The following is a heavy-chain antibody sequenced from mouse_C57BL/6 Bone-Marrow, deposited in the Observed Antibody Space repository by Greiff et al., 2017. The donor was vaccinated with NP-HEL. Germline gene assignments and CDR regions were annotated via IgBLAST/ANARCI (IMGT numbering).Heavy chain of an antibody. D-gene: IGHD1-1*01. V-gene: IGHV2-2*01. CDR2: IWSGGST. Sequence: QVQLQQSGPGLVQPSQCLSITCTVSGFSLTSYGVHWVRQSPGKGLEWLGVIWSGGSTDSNAAFISRLSISKDNSKSQVFFKMNSLQADDTAMYYCSSYGSSWSDWYFDVWGTGTTVTVSS. CDR1: GFSLTSYG. CDR3: SSYGSSWSDWYFDV. J-gene: IGHJ1*03.